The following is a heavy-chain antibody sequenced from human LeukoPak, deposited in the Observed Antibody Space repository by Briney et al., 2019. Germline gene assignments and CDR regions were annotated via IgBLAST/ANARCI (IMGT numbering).Heavy chain of an antibody. V-gene: IGHV3-48*04. J-gene: IGHJ4*02. CDR2: ISRDSSII. CDR1: GFTLSTYS. D-gene: IGHD3-10*01. CDR3: ARELPNHLVRGVIVAMFDN. Sequence: GGSLRSSGAASGFTLSTYSITWVRQPPRKGLEWFSSISRDSSIIFYADPVKGRFTISRDDAKNSVFLHMNSLRAEDTAVYYCARELPNHLVRGVIVAMFDNWGQGSLVTVSS.